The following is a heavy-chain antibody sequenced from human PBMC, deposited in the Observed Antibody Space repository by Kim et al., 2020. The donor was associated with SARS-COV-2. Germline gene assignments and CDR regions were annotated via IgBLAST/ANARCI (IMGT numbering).Heavy chain of an antibody. CDR3: ARGQNLDGIDY. D-gene: IGHD1-26*01. CDR2: IWYDGSNT. V-gene: IGHV3-33*01. Sequence: GGSLRLSCAASGFTFSSYGMHWVRQAPGKGPEWVAVIWYDGSNTYYADSVKGRSTTSIDNSKNTLDVQMNSLRAEDTAVYYCARGQNLDGIDYWGQGTLVTVSS. CDR1: GFTFSSYG. J-gene: IGHJ4*02.